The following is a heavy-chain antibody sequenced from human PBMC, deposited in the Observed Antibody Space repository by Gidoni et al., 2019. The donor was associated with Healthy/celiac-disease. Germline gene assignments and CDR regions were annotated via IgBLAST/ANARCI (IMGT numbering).Heavy chain of an antibody. Sequence: EVQLVESGGGLVQPGRSLRLSCAASGFTFDDYAMHWVRQAPGKGLEWVSGISWNSGSIGYADSVKGRFTISRDNAKNSLYLQMNSLRAEDTALYYCAKDSMVAAAHTGVGGMDVWGQGTTVTVSS. CDR3: AKDSMVAAAHTGVGGMDV. D-gene: IGHD2-15*01. J-gene: IGHJ6*02. V-gene: IGHV3-9*01. CDR2: ISWNSGSI. CDR1: GFTFDDYA.